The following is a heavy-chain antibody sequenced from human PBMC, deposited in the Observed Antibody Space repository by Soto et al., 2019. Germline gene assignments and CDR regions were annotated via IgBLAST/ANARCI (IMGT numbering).Heavy chain of an antibody. V-gene: IGHV1-3*01. CDR3: EIQDLDFWGGYPRKNNLFDP. D-gene: IGHD3-3*01. Sequence: ASVKGSCKAAGYSFTSYVMHWVRQNHGQRLEWMGWINAGNGNTKYSQKFQGRVTITRDTSASTAYKEMSSLRSEDKAEYYSEIQDLDFWGGYPRKNNLFDPWGQGTLVTVSS. CDR2: INAGNGNT. J-gene: IGHJ5*02. CDR1: GYSFTSYV.